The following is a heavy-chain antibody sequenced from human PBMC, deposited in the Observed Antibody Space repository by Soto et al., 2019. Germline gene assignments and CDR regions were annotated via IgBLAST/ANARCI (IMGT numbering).Heavy chain of an antibody. CDR1: GYTFTSYG. V-gene: IGHV1-18*01. CDR2: ISAYNGNT. Sequence: QVQLVQSGAEVKKPGASVKVSCKASGYTFTSYGISWVRQAPGQGLEWMGWISAYNGNTNYAQKLQGRXXMXTXISTSTAYMELRSLRSDDTAVYYCARERSYNNWFDPWGQGTLVTVSS. D-gene: IGHD1-26*01. CDR3: ARERSYNNWFDP. J-gene: IGHJ5*02.